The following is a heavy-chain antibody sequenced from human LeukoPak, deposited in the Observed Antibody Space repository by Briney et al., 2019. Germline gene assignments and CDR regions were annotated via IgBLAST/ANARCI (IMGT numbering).Heavy chain of an antibody. Sequence: GGSLRLSCAASGFTFSSYAMSWVRQAPGKGLEWVSSISSSSSYIYYADSVKGRFTISRDNAKNSLYLQMNSLRAEDTAVYYCARDWSSSFRYYFDYWGQGTLVTVSP. CDR3: ARDWSSSFRYYFDY. CDR2: ISSSSSYI. D-gene: IGHD6-6*01. CDR1: GFTFSSYA. J-gene: IGHJ4*02. V-gene: IGHV3-21*01.